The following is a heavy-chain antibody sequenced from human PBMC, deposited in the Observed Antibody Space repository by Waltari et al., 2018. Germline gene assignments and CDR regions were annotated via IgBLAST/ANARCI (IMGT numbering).Heavy chain of an antibody. J-gene: IGHJ6*03. V-gene: IGHV4-34*02. D-gene: IGHD3-3*01. Sequence: QVQLQQWGAGLLKPSETLSLTCAVYGGSFNDYYWSCIRQPPGKGLEWIGEIYHSGTTNYNPALKSPVTRSVDTSTKLFSLRLTSVTAADTAVYYCARVSSYYDFWSSSSYYYYMDVWDKGTTVTVSS. CDR1: GGSFNDYY. CDR2: IYHSGTT. CDR3: ARVSSYYDFWSSSSYYYYMDV.